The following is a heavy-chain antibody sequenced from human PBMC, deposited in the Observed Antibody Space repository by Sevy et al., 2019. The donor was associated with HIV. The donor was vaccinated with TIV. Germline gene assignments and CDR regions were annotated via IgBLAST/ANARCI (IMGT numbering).Heavy chain of an antibody. V-gene: IGHV3-49*03. Sequence: GGSLRLSCTGSGFVFDDYAMSWCRQAPGKGLEWLGFIRNKAFGGTAEYAASVKGRFTISRDYSKSIAYLEMNRLEIEDTAVYYWSTRNAYDKSGWGQGTLVTVSS. CDR1: GFVFDDYA. J-gene: IGHJ4*02. CDR3: STRNAYDKSG. D-gene: IGHD3-22*01. CDR2: IRNKAFGGTA.